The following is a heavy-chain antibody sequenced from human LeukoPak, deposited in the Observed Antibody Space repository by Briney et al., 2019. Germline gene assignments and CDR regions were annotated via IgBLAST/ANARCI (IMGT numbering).Heavy chain of an antibody. Sequence: ASVKVSCKASGYTFTSYYMHWVRQAPGQGLEWMGIINPSGGSTSYAQKFQGRVTMTRDTSTSTVYMELSSLRSEDTAVYYCARHRLAARDRRYFDLWGRGTQVTVSS. CDR1: GYTFTSYY. D-gene: IGHD6-6*01. V-gene: IGHV1-46*01. CDR2: INPSGGST. CDR3: ARHRLAARDRRYFDL. J-gene: IGHJ2*01.